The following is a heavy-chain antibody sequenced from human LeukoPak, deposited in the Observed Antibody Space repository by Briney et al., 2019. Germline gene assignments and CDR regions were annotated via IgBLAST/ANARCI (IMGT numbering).Heavy chain of an antibody. CDR2: IYSSGTT. CDR1: GFTVSSNF. J-gene: IGHJ4*02. V-gene: IGHV3-66*01. Sequence: PGGSLRLSCAASGFTVSSNFMSWVRQAPGKGLEWVSFIYSSGTTYYADPVKDRFTISRDNSKNTLYLQMDSLRVEDTAVDYCARTRLGSHPACFDFWGQGTLVTVSS. CDR3: ARTRLGSHPACFDF. D-gene: IGHD1-26*01.